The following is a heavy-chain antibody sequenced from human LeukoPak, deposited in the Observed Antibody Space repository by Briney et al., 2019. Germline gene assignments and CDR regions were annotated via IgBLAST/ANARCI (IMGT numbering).Heavy chain of an antibody. V-gene: IGHV3-23*01. CDR2: IDTSGNT. CDR1: GFTFSSYP. D-gene: IGHD6-13*01. Sequence: GGSLRLSCAGSGFTFSSYPMTWVRQAPGKGLDWVSTIDTSGNTDYAASVKGQFTISRDNSRNTLYLQMNSLRAEATAVYFCAKYSRPSSRVFDYWGQGTLATVSP. CDR3: AKYSRPSSRVFDY. J-gene: IGHJ4*02.